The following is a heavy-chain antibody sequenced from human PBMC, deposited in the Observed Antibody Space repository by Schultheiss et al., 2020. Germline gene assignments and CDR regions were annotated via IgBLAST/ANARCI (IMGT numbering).Heavy chain of an antibody. D-gene: IGHD2-21*02. CDR2: ISSSSSYI. CDR3: ARDRCGGDCYFQGYGMDV. V-gene: IGHV3-21*01. CDR1: GFTFSSYA. J-gene: IGHJ6*02. Sequence: GGSLRLSCAASGFTFSSYAMSWVRQAPGKGLEWVSSISSSSSYIYYADSVKGRFTISRDNAKNSLYLQMNSLRAEDTAVYYCARDRCGGDCYFQGYGMDVWGQGTTVTVSS.